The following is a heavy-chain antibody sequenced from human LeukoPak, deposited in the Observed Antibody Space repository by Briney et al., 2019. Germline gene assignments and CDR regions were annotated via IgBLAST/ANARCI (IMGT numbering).Heavy chain of an antibody. CDR3: TPTSQLLEWYFDY. D-gene: IGHD2-2*01. J-gene: IGHJ4*02. CDR1: GFTFSNAW. Sequence: GGSLRLSCAASGFTFSNAWMNWVRQAPGKGLEWAGLKCLEWVGRIKSKADGETTDYAAPVKGRFTISRDDSKNTLYLQMNSLKTEDTAVYYCTPTSQLLEWYFDYWGQGTLVTVSS. CDR2: IKSKADGETT. V-gene: IGHV3-15*01.